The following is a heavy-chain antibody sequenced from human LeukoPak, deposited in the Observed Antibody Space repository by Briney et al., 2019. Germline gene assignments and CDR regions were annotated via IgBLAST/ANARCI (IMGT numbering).Heavy chain of an antibody. D-gene: IGHD2-2*01. CDR2: IYSGGST. V-gene: IGHV3-53*01. CDR3: ARGLGYCTSTTCFLPFDY. CDR1: GFTVSTYY. Sequence: GGSLRLSCAASGFTVSTYYMTWVRQAPGKGLECVSVIYSGGSTYYADSVKGRFTVSRDNSKNTLYLQMNSLRAEDTAMYYCARGLGYCTSTTCFLPFDYWGQGTLVTVSS. J-gene: IGHJ4*02.